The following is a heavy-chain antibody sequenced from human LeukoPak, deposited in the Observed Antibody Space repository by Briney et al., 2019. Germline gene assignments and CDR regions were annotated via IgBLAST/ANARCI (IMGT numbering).Heavy chain of an antibody. CDR1: GYTFTSYG. CDR2: ISAYNGNT. J-gene: IGHJ4*02. D-gene: IGHD2-15*01. CDR3: ARAGGYCGRISCPYYFDY. V-gene: IGHV1-18*01. Sequence: ASVKVSCKASGYTFTSYGISWVRQAPGQGLEWMGWISAYNGNTNYAQKLQGRVTMTTDTSTSTAYMELRSLRSDDTVVYYCARAGGYCGRISCPYYFDYWGQGSLVAVSS.